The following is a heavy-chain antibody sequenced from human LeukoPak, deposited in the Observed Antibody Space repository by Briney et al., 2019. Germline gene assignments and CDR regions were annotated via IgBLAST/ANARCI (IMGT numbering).Heavy chain of an antibody. CDR2: IYYSGST. CDR1: GGSISSFY. J-gene: IGHJ5*02. Sequence: SETLSLTCTVSGGSISSFYWSWIRQPPGKGLEWIGYIYYSGSTNYNPSLKGRVTISIDTSKNQFSLKLRSVTAADTAVYYCARHEGGGLLNWFDPWGQGTLVTVSS. D-gene: IGHD1-26*01. V-gene: IGHV4-59*08. CDR3: ARHEGGGLLNWFDP.